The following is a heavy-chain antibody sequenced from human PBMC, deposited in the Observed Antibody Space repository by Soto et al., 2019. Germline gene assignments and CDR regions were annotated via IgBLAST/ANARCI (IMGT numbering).Heavy chain of an antibody. J-gene: IGHJ4*02. CDR3: GASYYYDSGGHYAAVKPLDY. V-gene: IGHV3-30*03. Sequence: QVQLVESGGGVVQPGRSLRLSCAASGFTFTSHGMHWVRQAPGKGLEWVAVISYDGSNTYYADSVKGRFTISRDNSKNTLYLQMHSLRDGDTAVYHCGASYYYDSGGHYAAVKPLDYWGQGTLVTVSS. D-gene: IGHD3-22*01. CDR1: GFTFTSHG. CDR2: ISYDGSNT.